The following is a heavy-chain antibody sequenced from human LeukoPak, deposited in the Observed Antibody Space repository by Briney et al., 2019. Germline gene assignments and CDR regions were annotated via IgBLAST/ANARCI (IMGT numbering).Heavy chain of an antibody. J-gene: IGHJ6*03. CDR2: IYTSGST. Sequence: SETLSLTCTVSGGSLSSYYWSWIRQPAGEGLEWIGRIYTSGSTNYNPSLTSRVTLSVDTSKNQFSLKLSSVTAADTAVYYCARDNGGSPYYYYYMDVWGKGTTVTVSS. CDR1: GGSLSSYY. D-gene: IGHD4-23*01. V-gene: IGHV4-4*07. CDR3: ARDNGGSPYYYYYMDV.